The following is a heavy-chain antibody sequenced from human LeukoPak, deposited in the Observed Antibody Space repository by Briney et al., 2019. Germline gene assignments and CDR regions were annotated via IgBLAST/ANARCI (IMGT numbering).Heavy chain of an antibody. D-gene: IGHD1-1*01. CDR1: GFTFSSYG. CDR2: ISYDGSNK. V-gene: IGHV3-30*18. Sequence: PGGSLRLSCAASGFTFSSYGMHWVRQAPGKGLEWVAVISYDGSNKYYADSVKGRFTISRDNSKNTLYLQMNSLRAEDTAVYYCAKDLRMERRETPDVRGKGTTVTVSS. CDR3: AKDLRMERRETPDV. J-gene: IGHJ6*04.